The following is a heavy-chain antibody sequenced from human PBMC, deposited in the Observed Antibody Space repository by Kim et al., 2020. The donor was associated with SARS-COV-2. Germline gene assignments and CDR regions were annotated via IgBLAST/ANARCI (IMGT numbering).Heavy chain of an antibody. J-gene: IGHJ5*02. V-gene: IGHV4-59*01. CDR3: ASWALVNGFDP. Sequence: TNYNPSLKSRVTISLDTSKNQCSRKLSSVTAADTAVYYCASWALVNGFDPWGQGTQVTVSS. CDR2: T. D-gene: IGHD7-27*01.